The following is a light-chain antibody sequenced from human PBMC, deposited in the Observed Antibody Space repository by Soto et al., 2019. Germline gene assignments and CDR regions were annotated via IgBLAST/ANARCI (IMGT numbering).Light chain of an antibody. CDR1: FNDVGGYNY. CDR2: EVY. CDR3: SSYVGNNNLV. J-gene: IGLJ3*02. V-gene: IGLV2-8*01. Sequence: QSALTQPTSASGSPGQSVTISCTGTFNDVGGYNYVSWYQQHPGKAPKVIIYEVYKRPSGVPDRFSGSKSGKTASLTVSGLQADDEADYYCSSYVGNNNLVFGGGTKVTVL.